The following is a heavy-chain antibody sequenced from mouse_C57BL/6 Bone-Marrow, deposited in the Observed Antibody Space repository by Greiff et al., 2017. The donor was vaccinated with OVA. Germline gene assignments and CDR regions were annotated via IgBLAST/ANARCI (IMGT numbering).Heavy chain of an antibody. Sequence: EVQLQQSGAELVRPGASVKLSCTASGFNIKDAYMHWVKQRPEQGLEWIGWIDPENGDTEYASKFQGKASITADTSSNTAYLQLSSLTSEDTAVYYCTSDSRDYWGQGTSVTVSS. V-gene: IGHV14-4*01. CDR2: IDPENGDT. D-gene: IGHD2-12*01. J-gene: IGHJ4*01. CDR3: TSDSRDY. CDR1: GFNIKDAY.